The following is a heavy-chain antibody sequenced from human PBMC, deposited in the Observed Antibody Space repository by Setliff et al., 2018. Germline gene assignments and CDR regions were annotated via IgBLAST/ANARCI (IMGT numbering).Heavy chain of an antibody. CDR2: ISPYSGNT. D-gene: IGHD6-19*01. CDR3: VRSSAPQVVLAADFDF. Sequence: ASVKVSCKTSGSRFTNFGFSWVRQAPGQGLEWLGSISPYSGNTNYPQWLQGRVTMTTDTSATTVYMELKSIRSDDTAVYYCVRSSAPQVVLAADFDFWGQGTPVTVSS. V-gene: IGHV1-18*01. CDR1: GSRFTNFG. J-gene: IGHJ4*02.